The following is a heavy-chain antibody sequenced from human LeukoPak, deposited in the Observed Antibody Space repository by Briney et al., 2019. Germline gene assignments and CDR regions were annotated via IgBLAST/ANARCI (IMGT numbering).Heavy chain of an antibody. J-gene: IGHJ5*02. Sequence: SETLSLTCAVYGGSFSGYYWSWIRQPPGKGLEWIGEINHGGSTNYNPSLKSRVTISVDTSKNQFSLKLSSVTAADTAVYYCGRYCSGGSCYGSWFDPWGQGTLVTVSS. CDR2: INHGGST. V-gene: IGHV4-34*01. D-gene: IGHD2-15*01. CDR3: GRYCSGGSCYGSWFDP. CDR1: GGSFSGYY.